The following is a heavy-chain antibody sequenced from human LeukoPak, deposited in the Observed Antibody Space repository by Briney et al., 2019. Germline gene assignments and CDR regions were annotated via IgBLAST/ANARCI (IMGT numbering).Heavy chain of an antibody. CDR1: GYTFTSYG. CDR2: ISAYNGNT. CDR3: ARDPVPMVRGVTLYYFDY. D-gene: IGHD3-10*01. V-gene: IGHV1-18*01. J-gene: IGHJ4*02. Sequence: ASVKVSCKASGYTFTSYGISWVRQVPGQGLEWMGWISAYNGNTNYAQKLQGRVTMTTDTSTSTAYMELRSLRSDDTAVYYCARDPVPMVRGVTLYYFDYWGQGTLVTVSS.